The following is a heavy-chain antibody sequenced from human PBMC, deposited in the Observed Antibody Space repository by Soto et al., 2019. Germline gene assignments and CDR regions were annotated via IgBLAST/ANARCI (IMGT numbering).Heavy chain of an antibody. J-gene: IGHJ4*02. Sequence: GASVKVSCKASGYTFTNFGISWVRQAPGQGLEWMGWISAYNGNTNYAQNFQGRVTMTTDTSTSTAYMELSSLRSDDTAVYYCAGGGTPIDSGGKGTLVTVSS. CDR3: AGGGTPIDS. CDR1: GYTFTNFG. D-gene: IGHD3-16*01. CDR2: ISAYNGNT. V-gene: IGHV1-18*01.